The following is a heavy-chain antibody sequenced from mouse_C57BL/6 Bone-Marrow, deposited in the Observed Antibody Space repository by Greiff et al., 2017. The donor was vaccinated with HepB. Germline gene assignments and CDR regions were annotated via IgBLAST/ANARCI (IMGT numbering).Heavy chain of an antibody. V-gene: IGHV1-15*01. CDR2: IDPETGGN. D-gene: IGHD2-3*01. CDR1: GYTFTDYE. CDR3: TRSDDGYYRYWFAY. Sequence: QVHVKQSGAELVRPGASVTLSCKASGYTFTDYEMHWVKQTPVHGLEWIGAIDPETGGNAYNQKFKGKAILTADKSSSSAYMELRSLTSEDSAVYYCTRSDDGYYRYWFAYWGQGTLVTVSA. J-gene: IGHJ3*01.